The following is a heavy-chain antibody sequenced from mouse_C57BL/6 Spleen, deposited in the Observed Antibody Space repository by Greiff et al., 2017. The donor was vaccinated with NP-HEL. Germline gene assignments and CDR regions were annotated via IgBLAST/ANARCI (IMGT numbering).Heavy chain of an antibody. V-gene: IGHV1-7*01. Sequence: VQLQQSGAELAKPGASVKLSCKASGYTFTSYWMHWVKQRPGQGLEWIGYINPSSGYTKYNQKFKGKATFTADKSSSTAYMQLSSLTYEDSAVYYCARGTARATWDYWGQGTTLTVSS. CDR2: INPSSGYT. J-gene: IGHJ2*01. CDR1: GYTFTSYW. CDR3: ARGTARATWDY. D-gene: IGHD3-2*01.